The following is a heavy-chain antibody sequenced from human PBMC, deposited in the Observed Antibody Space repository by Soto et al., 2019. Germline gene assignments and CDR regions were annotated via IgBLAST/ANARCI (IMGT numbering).Heavy chain of an antibody. Sequence: PGESLKISCKGAGYSFTSYWISWVRQMPGKGLEWMGRIDPSDSYTNYSPSFQGHVTISADKSISTAYLQWSSLKASDTAMYYCARLKERSIAVVIMQNPNFDPWGQGTLVTVSS. CDR2: IDPSDSYT. J-gene: IGHJ5*02. CDR1: GYSFTSYW. CDR3: ARLKERSIAVVIMQNPNFDP. D-gene: IGHD3-3*01. V-gene: IGHV5-10-1*01.